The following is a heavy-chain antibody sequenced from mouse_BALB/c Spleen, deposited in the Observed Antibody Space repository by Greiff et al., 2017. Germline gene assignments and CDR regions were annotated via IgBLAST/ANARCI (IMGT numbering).Heavy chain of an antibody. V-gene: IGHV1-69*02. CDR3: TRNGYYIYFDY. J-gene: IGHJ2*01. D-gene: IGHD2-3*01. CDR2: IYPSDSYT. CDR1: GYTFTSYW. Sequence: QVQLKQPGAELVRPGASVKLSCKASGYTFTSYWINWVKQRPGQGLEWIGNIYPSDSYTNYNQKFKDKATLTVDKSSSTAYMQLSSPTSEDSAVYYCTRNGYYIYFDYWGQGTTLTVSS.